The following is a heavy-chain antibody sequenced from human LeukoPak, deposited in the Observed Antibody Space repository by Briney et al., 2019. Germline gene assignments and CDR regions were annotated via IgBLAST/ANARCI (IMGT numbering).Heavy chain of an antibody. CDR2: IYTSGST. CDR3: AGGPAWAGTAFDF. J-gene: IGHJ4*02. V-gene: IGHV4-4*09. D-gene: IGHD6-19*01. Sequence: SETLSVTCSVSGGSVRSYYWSWIRQFGGKELQWIGYIYTSGSTDYNPSLKSRVTISVDRSRNLIFLNLRSVTAADTAVYYCAGGPAWAGTAFDFWGQGSRVTVSS. CDR1: GGSVRSYY.